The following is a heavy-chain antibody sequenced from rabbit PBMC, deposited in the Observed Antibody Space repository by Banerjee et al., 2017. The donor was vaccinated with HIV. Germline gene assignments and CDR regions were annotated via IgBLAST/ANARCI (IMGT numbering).Heavy chain of an antibody. CDR1: GFDFSSNA. CDR2: IYGGTSSRT. V-gene: IGHV1S40*01. J-gene: IGHJ4*01. CDR3: ASAAYTDGYVGATYAPDL. Sequence: QSLEESWGGLVQPGASLTLTCTAAGFDFSSNAMCWVRQAPGKGLESIACIYGGTSSRTYYASWAKGRFTISKSSSTTVTLQMTSLTAADTATYFCASAAYTDGYVGATYAPDLWGPGTLVTVS. D-gene: IGHD6-1*01.